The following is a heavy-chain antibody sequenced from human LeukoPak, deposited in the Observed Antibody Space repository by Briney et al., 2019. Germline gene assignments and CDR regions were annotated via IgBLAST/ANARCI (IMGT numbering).Heavy chain of an antibody. CDR1: GFTFSSYA. Sequence: PGGSLRLSCAASGFTFSSYAMSGVRRAPGKGRGWVSAISGIGGSTYSADSVKGRFTISRDNSKNTLYLQMNSLRAEDTAVYYCVKHEYYDFWSGYSFDYWGQGTLVSVSS. V-gene: IGHV3-23*01. CDR3: VKHEYYDFWSGYSFDY. D-gene: IGHD3-3*01. J-gene: IGHJ4*02. CDR2: ISGIGGST.